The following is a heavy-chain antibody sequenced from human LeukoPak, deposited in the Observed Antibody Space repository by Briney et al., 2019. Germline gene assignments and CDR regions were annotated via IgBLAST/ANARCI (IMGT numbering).Heavy chain of an antibody. Sequence: GRSLRLSCAASGFTFDDYAMHWVRQAPGKGLEWVSGICWNSGSIGYADSVKGRFTISRDNAKNSLYLQMNSLRAEDTALYYCAKDIAAAGLDYWGQGTLVTVSS. V-gene: IGHV3-9*01. CDR2: ICWNSGSI. CDR1: GFTFDDYA. J-gene: IGHJ4*02. CDR3: AKDIAAAGLDY. D-gene: IGHD6-13*01.